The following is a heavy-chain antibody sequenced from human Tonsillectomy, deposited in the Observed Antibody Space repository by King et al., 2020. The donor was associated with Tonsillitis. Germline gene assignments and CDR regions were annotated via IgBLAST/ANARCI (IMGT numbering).Heavy chain of an antibody. J-gene: IGHJ4*02. CDR2: ISGRGGSP. Sequence: VQLVESGGGLVQPGGSLRLSCAASGFTFSSYAMSWVRQAPGKGLEWVSAISGRGGSPYYADSVKGRFTISRDNSKNTLYLQMNSLRAEDTAVYYCAKHVQDSWSVYDYWGQGTLVTVSS. V-gene: IGHV3-23*04. D-gene: IGHD6-13*01. CDR3: AKHVQDSWSVYDY. CDR1: GFTFSSYA.